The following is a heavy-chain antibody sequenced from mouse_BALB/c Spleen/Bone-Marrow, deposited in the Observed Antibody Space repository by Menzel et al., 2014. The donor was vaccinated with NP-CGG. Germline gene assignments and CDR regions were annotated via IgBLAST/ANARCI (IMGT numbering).Heavy chain of an antibody. V-gene: IGHV1-7*01. Sequence: QVQLQQSGAELAKPGASVKISCKASGYTFTTYWMHWVKQRPGQGLEWIGYINPSTGYTEYIQKFKDKATLTADKSSSTAYMQLNSLTSEDSSVYYCVLITPVVSDYWGQGTTLTVSS. CDR3: VLITPVVSDY. CDR1: GYTFTTYW. CDR2: INPSTGYT. J-gene: IGHJ2*01. D-gene: IGHD1-1*01.